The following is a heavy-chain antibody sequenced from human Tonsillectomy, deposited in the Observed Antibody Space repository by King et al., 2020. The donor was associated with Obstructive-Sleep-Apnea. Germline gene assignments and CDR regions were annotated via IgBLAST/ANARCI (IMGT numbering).Heavy chain of an antibody. CDR1: GYTFTSYG. J-gene: IGHJ5*02. Sequence: QLVQSGVEVKKPGASVKVSCKASGYTFTSYGISWVRQAPGQGLEWMGWISGYNGNTNYAQNLQGRVTITTDTSTSTAYMELRSLRSDDTAVYYCARDRYGDYVGWFDPWGQGTLVTVSS. CDR3: ARDRYGDYVGWFDP. V-gene: IGHV1-18*01. CDR2: ISGYNGNT. D-gene: IGHD4-17*01.